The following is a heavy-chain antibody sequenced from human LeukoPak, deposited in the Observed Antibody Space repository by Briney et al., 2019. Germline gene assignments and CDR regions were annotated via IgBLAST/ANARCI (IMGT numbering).Heavy chain of an antibody. V-gene: IGHV3-66*02. J-gene: IGHJ1*01. CDR2: IYSGGST. CDR1: GFTVSSNC. D-gene: IGHD3-22*01. CDR3: ARGGRGYYDSSGYYYASEYFQH. Sequence: GGSLRLSCAASGFTVSSNCMSWVRQAPGKGLEWVSVIYSGGSTYYADSVKGRFTISRDNSKNTLYPQMNSLRAEDTAVYYCARGGRGYYDSSGYYYASEYFQHWGQGTLVTVSS.